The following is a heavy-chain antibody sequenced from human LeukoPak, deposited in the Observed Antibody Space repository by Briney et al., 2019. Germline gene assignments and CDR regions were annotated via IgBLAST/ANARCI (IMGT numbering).Heavy chain of an antibody. Sequence: GGSLRLSCAASGFTFSSYSMNWVRQAPGKGLEWVSCISTSSSYIYYADSVKGRFTISRDNAKNSLYLQMNSLRAEDTAVYYCARVRLQPRTLLDDAFDIWGQGTMVTVSS. CDR3: ARVRLQPRTLLDDAFDI. J-gene: IGHJ3*02. V-gene: IGHV3-21*01. D-gene: IGHD1-14*01. CDR1: GFTFSSYS. CDR2: ISTSSSYI.